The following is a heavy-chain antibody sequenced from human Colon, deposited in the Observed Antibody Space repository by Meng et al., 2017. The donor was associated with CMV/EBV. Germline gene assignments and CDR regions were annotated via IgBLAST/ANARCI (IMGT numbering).Heavy chain of an antibody. CDR1: GLTFSDSF. V-gene: IGHV3-7*01. CDR3: ARLVVGDNDYFDY. CDR2: IKQDGSEK. D-gene: IGHD2-15*01. J-gene: IGHJ4*02. Sequence: CTASGLTFSDSFMGWVRQAPGKGLEWVANIKQDGSEKFYVDSVKGRFTISRDNARKSVYLQMDSLRAEDTAVYYCARLVVGDNDYFDYWGQGTLVTVSS.